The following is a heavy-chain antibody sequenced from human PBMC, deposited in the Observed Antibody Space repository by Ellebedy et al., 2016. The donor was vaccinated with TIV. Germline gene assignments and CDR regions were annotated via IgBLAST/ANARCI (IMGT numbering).Heavy chain of an antibody. CDR2: IYYSGSP. Sequence: MPSETLSLTCTVAGGSISSSDYYWGWIRPPPGKGLEWIGSIYYSGSPYYRPSLKNRVTISVDTSKNQFSLKLSSVTAADTAVYYCARHFAQSRFDPWGQGTLVTVSS. V-gene: IGHV4-39*01. J-gene: IGHJ5*02. CDR1: GGSISSSDYY. CDR3: ARHFAQSRFDP.